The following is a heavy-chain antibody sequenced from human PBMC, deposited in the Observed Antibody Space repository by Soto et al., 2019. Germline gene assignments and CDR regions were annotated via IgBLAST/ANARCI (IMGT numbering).Heavy chain of an antibody. Sequence: ASVNVYWKGAGYAISVDFGRWGRKATGQRLEWMGWINAGNGNTNHSQKFQGRVTITRDTSASTAYMELSSLRSEDTAVYYCARSMIVVVHDAFDIWGQGTVVTVSS. CDR1: GYAISVDF. D-gene: IGHD3-22*01. V-gene: IGHV1-3*01. CDR2: INAGNGNT. J-gene: IGHJ3*02. CDR3: ARSMIVVVHDAFDI.